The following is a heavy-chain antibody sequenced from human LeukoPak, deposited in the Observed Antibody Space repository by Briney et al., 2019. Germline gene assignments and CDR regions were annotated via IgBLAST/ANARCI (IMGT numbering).Heavy chain of an antibody. V-gene: IGHV3-21*01. Sequence: GGSLRLSCAASGFTFSSYSMNWVRQAPGKGLEWASSIGTDGTYIYYADSVKGRFTISRDNAKKSLSLQMNSLRAEDTAVYYCARVPYDSSGYSYYFDYWGQGTLVTVSS. D-gene: IGHD3-22*01. CDR2: IGTDGTYI. CDR3: ARVPYDSSGYSYYFDY. CDR1: GFTFSSYS. J-gene: IGHJ4*02.